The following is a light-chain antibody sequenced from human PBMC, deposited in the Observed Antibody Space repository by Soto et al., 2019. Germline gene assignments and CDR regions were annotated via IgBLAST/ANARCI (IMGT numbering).Light chain of an antibody. Sequence: IVLTQSPGTLSLSPGERVTLSCRASQSVTTRLAWYQHKPGQAPRLLMSGASSRASGVPVRFSGSGSGTDFTLTISRLEPEDFALYYCQQYGSSPLFGGGTKVEIK. V-gene: IGKV3-20*01. CDR2: GAS. CDR3: QQYGSSPL. J-gene: IGKJ4*01. CDR1: QSVTTR.